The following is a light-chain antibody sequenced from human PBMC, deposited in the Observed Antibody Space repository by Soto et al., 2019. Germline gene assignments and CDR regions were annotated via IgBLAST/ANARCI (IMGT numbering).Light chain of an antibody. CDR1: SSDVGGYNY. V-gene: IGLV2-14*01. Sequence: QSALTQPASVSGSPGQSITISCTGTSSDVGGYNYVSWYQQHPGKAPKHMIYDVSNRPSGVSNRFSGSKSGNTGSLTISGLQAEDEADYYCSSYTSSSTKVFGTGTKVTVL. J-gene: IGLJ1*01. CDR2: DVS. CDR3: SSYTSSSTKV.